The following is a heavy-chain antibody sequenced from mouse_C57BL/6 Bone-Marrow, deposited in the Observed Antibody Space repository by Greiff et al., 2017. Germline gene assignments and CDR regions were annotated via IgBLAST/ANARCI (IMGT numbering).Heavy chain of an antibody. CDR2: INPSNGGT. CDR3: ARPRDYGSPDY. D-gene: IGHD1-1*01. J-gene: IGHJ2*01. V-gene: IGHV1-53*01. CDR1: GYTFTSYW. Sequence: QVQLQQPGTELVKPGASVKLSCKASGYTFTSYWMHWVKQRPGQGLEWIGNINPSNGGTNYNEKCKSKATLTVDKSSSAAYMQLSSLTSGDSAVYYCARPRDYGSPDYWGQGTTLTVSS.